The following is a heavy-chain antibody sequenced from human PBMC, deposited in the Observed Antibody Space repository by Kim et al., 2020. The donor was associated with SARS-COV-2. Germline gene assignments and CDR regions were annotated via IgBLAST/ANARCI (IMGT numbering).Heavy chain of an antibody. CDR3: AKGQTHPSGWPDY. J-gene: IGHJ4*02. CDR1: GFTFSSYA. D-gene: IGHD6-19*01. Sequence: GGSLRLSCAASGFTFSSYAMSWVRQAPGKGLEWVSAISVSGGSTYYADSVKGRFTISIDNSKNTLYLQMNSLRAEDTAVYYCAKGQTHPSGWPDYWGQGTLVTVSS. V-gene: IGHV3-23*01. CDR2: ISVSGGST.